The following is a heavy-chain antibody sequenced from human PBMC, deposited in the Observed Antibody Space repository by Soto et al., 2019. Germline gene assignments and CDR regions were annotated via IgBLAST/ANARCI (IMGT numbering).Heavy chain of an antibody. D-gene: IGHD2-21*02. CDR2: VNPSGGHT. CDR3: ARGGHVVVVTAALDY. Sequence: QVQLMQSGAEVKKPGASVKVSCKASGDTFTDYYIHWVRQAPGQGLEWMGTVNPSGGHTTYAQHFLGRVTMTRGTSTSTLYMGLTSLTSDDPAIYYWARGGHVVVVTAALDYWGQGTLVTVSS. J-gene: IGHJ4*02. CDR1: GDTFTDYY. V-gene: IGHV1-46*01.